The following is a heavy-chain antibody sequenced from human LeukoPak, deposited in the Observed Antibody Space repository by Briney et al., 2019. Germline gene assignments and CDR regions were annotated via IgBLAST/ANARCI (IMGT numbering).Heavy chain of an antibody. CDR2: IYHSGST. CDR1: GGSISSGGYY. Sequence: PSQTLSLTCTVSGGSISSGGYYWSWIRQPPGKGLEWIGYIYHSGSTYYNPSLKSRVTISVDRSKNQFSLKLSSVTAADTAVYYCARIGAVVPAAMQNAFDIWGQGTMVTVSS. V-gene: IGHV4-30-2*01. J-gene: IGHJ3*02. D-gene: IGHD2-2*01. CDR3: ARIGAVVPAAMQNAFDI.